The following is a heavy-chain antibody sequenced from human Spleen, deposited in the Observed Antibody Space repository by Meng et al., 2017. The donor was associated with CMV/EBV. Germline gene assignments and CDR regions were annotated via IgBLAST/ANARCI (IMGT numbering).Heavy chain of an antibody. V-gene: IGHV1-46*01. D-gene: IGHD7-27*01. Sequence: CKASAYTFGAYFRYWVRQAPGQRLQWMGIINPTGGYTNYGQKCQGSVTMTRATSTGTVYMEVNNLKSEDTALYYCARKGNWGDAIGIWGQGTMVTVSS. CDR3: ARKGNWGDAIGI. J-gene: IGHJ3*02. CDR2: INPTGGYT. CDR1: AYTFGAYF.